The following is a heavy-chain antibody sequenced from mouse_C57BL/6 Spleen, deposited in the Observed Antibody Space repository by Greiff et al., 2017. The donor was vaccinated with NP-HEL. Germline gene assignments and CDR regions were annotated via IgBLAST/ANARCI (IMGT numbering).Heavy chain of an antibody. CDR1: GFTFSSYA. V-gene: IGHV5-4*01. J-gene: IGHJ1*03. D-gene: IGHD1-1*01. CDR2: ISDGGSYT. CDR3: AREDATPTYYYGSSNWYFDV. Sequence: EVQVVESGGGLVKPGGSLKLSCAASGFTFSSYAMSWVRQTPEKRLEWVATISDGGSYTYYPDNVKGRFTISRDNAKNNLYLQMSHLKSEDTAMYYCAREDATPTYYYGSSNWYFDVWGTGTTVTVSS.